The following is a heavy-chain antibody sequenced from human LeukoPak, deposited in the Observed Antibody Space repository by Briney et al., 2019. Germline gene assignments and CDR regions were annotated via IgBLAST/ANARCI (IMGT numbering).Heavy chain of an antibody. Sequence: HPGGSLRLSCAASGFTFSSYAMSWVRQAPGKGLEWVSAISGSGGSTYYADSVKGRFTISRDNSKNTLYLQMNSLRAEDTAVYYCAKELLLWFGESPYGMDVWGQGTTVTVSS. D-gene: IGHD3-10*01. J-gene: IGHJ6*02. CDR1: GFTFSSYA. CDR2: ISGSGGST. V-gene: IGHV3-23*01. CDR3: AKELLLWFGESPYGMDV.